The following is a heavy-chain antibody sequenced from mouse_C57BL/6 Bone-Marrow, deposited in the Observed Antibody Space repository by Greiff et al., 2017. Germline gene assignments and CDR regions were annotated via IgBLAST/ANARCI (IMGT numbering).Heavy chain of an antibody. Sequence: VQLQQSGAELAKPGASVKLSCKASGYTFTSYWMHWVKQRPGQGLEWIGYINPSSGYTKYNQKFKDKATLTADKSSSTAYMQLSSLTYEDSAVYYCARTGGIYYDYQQTPYYYAMDYWGQGTSVTVSS. V-gene: IGHV1-7*01. CDR2: INPSSGYT. J-gene: IGHJ4*01. CDR1: GYTFTSYW. CDR3: ARTGGIYYDYQQTPYYYAMDY. D-gene: IGHD2-4*01.